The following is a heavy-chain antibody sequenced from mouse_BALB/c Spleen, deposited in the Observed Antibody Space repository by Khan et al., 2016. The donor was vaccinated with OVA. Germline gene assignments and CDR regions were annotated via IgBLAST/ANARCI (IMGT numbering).Heavy chain of an antibody. CDR1: GFAFNTYD. CDR2: ISSGGNYT. CDR3: GRHRRRATWEDN. V-gene: IGHV5-9*02. D-gene: IGHD3-1*01. J-gene: IGHJ4*01. Sequence: EVELVESGGGLVKPGGSLKLSCAVSGFAFNTYDMSWVRQTPKKRLEWVATISSGGNYTHYPDSVKGRFTISRDNARNTLYLQMRSLRSEDTDLYHSGRHRRRATWEDNWGQGTSVTVSP.